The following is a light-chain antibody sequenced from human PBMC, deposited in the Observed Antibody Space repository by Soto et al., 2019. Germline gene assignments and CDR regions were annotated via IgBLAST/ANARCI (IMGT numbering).Light chain of an antibody. Sequence: QSVLTQPASVSGSPGQSITISCTGTSSGVGGYNYVSWYQQHPGKAPKLMIYEVSNRPSGVSNRFSGSKSGNTASLTISGLQAEDEAAYYCSSYTSSRTRGVFGTGTKVTVL. J-gene: IGLJ1*01. CDR1: SSGVGGYNY. CDR3: SSYTSSRTRGV. V-gene: IGLV2-14*01. CDR2: EVS.